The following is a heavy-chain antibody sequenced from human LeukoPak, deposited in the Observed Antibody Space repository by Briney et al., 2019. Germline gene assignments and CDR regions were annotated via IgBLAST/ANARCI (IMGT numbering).Heavy chain of an antibody. D-gene: IGHD5-18*01. Sequence: GGSLRLSCAASGFTFSSYEMNWVRQAPGKGLEWVSYISSSGSTKYYADSVKGRFTISRDNAKNSLYVQMNSLRAEDTAVYSCARDKTRGLGYSYSKSGNYFDYWGQGTLVTVSS. CDR1: GFTFSSYE. CDR2: ISSSGSTK. J-gene: IGHJ4*02. CDR3: ARDKTRGLGYSYSKSGNYFDY. V-gene: IGHV3-48*03.